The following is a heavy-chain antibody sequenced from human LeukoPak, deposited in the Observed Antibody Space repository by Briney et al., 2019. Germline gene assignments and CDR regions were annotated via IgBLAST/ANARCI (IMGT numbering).Heavy chain of an antibody. CDR1: GFTFSGFP. CDR2: IGSSGHVT. J-gene: IGHJ4*02. D-gene: IGHD5-18*01. CDR3: VRDGGYSYGRIDY. V-gene: IGHV3-48*03. Sequence: GGSLRLSCAASGFTFSGFPMNWVRQAPGEGLEWLSYIGSSGHVTYYADFVKGRFTISRDNAKNSLYLQMHSLRVEDTAVYYCVRDGGYSYGRIDYWGQGTLVTVSS.